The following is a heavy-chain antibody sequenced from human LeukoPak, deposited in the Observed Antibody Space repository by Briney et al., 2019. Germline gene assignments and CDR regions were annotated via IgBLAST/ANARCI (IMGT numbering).Heavy chain of an antibody. CDR2: IKQDGSEK. CDR3: AKASRYCSGGSCYWDAFDI. V-gene: IGHV3-7*02. CDR1: GFTFSSYW. Sequence: GGSLRLSCAASGFTFSSYWMSWVRQAPGKGLEWVANIKQDGSEKYYVDSVKGRFTISRDNSKNTLYLQMNSLRAEDTAVYYCAKASRYCSGGSCYWDAFDIWGQGTMVTVSS. D-gene: IGHD2-15*01. J-gene: IGHJ3*02.